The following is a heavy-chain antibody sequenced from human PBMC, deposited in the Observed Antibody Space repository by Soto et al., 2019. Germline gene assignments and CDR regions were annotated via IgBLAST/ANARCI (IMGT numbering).Heavy chain of an antibody. D-gene: IGHD2-2*01. CDR3: AKGVLPAPPLDP. V-gene: IGHV3-7*01. CDR1: GFTFSKSW. J-gene: IGHJ5*02. CDR2: INQDGSEK. Sequence: GGSLRLSCVASGFTFSKSWMNWVRQAPGKGLQWVANINQDGSEKSYVDSVKGRFTISRDNARNSLFLQMDSLGVDDTAVYFCAKGVLPAPPLDPWGQGTLVTVSS.